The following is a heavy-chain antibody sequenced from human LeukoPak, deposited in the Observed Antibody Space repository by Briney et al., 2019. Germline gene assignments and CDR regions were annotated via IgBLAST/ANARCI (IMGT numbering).Heavy chain of an antibody. CDR3: ARVPAADPGYYGMDV. J-gene: IGHJ6*02. CDR1: GYTFTGYY. V-gene: IGHV1-2*02. D-gene: IGHD6-13*01. Sequence: GASVKVSCEASGYTFTGYYMHWVRQAPGQGLEWMGWINPNSGGTNYAQKFQGRVTMTRDTSISTAYMELSRLRSDDTAVYYCARVPAADPGYYGMDVWGQGTTVTVSS. CDR2: INPNSGGT.